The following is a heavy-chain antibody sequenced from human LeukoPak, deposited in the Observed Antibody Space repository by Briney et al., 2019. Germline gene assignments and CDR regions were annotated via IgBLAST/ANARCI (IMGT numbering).Heavy chain of an antibody. CDR1: GFTFDDYV. CDR2: ISWNGADI. Sequence: GGSLRLSCVVSGFTFDDYVMHWVRHAPGKGLEWVSRISWNGADISYADSVKGRFTISRDNSKNTLYLQMNSLRAEDTAVYYCARDWRGMTTVTTWTFDPWGQGTLVTVSS. V-gene: IGHV3-9*01. J-gene: IGHJ5*02. CDR3: ARDWRGMTTVTTWTFDP. D-gene: IGHD4-17*01.